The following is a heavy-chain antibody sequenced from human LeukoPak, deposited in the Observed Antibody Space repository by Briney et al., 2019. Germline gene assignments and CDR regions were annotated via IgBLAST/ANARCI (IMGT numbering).Heavy chain of an antibody. CDR1: GFTFSSYA. J-gene: IGHJ6*03. CDR2: ISYDGSNK. Sequence: GGSLGLSCAASGFTFSSYAMHWVRQAPGKGLEWVAVISYDGSNKYYADSVKGRFTISRDNSKNTLYLQMNSLRAEDTAVYYCARASTEGYYYYYYMDVWGKGTTVTVSS. CDR3: ARASTEGYYYYYYMDV. V-gene: IGHV3-30-3*01. D-gene: IGHD2-2*01.